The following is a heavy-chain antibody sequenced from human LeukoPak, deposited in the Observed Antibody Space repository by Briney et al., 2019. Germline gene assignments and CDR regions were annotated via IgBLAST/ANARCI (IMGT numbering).Heavy chain of an antibody. Sequence: ASVKVSCKASGYTFTSYGISWVRQAPGQGLEWMGWISAYNGNTNYAQKLQGRVTITADESTSTAYMELSSLRSEDTAVYYCATGPTRDGYNDYWGQGTLVTVSS. J-gene: IGHJ4*02. CDR1: GYTFTSYG. V-gene: IGHV1-18*01. CDR3: ATGPTRDGYNDY. D-gene: IGHD5-24*01. CDR2: ISAYNGNT.